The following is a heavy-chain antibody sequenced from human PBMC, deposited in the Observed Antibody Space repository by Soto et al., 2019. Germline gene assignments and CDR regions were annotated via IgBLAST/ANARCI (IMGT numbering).Heavy chain of an antibody. Sequence: GGSLRLSCAASGFTFDDYAMHWVRQAPGKGLEWVSLISGDGGSTYYADSVKGRFTISRDNSKNSLYLQMNSLRTEDTALYYCAKDRRVLGSDYYDAFDIWGQGTMVTVSS. CDR2: ISGDGGST. D-gene: IGHD3-22*01. CDR1: GFTFDDYA. V-gene: IGHV3-43*02. J-gene: IGHJ3*02. CDR3: AKDRRVLGSDYYDAFDI.